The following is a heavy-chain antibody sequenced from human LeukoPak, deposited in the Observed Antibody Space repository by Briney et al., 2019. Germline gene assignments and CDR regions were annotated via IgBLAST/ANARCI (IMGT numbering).Heavy chain of an antibody. V-gene: IGHV3-7*01. CDR3: ATYTHWVAGDV. J-gene: IGHJ6*02. CDR2: MNQDGSEK. D-gene: IGHD3-16*01. CDR1: GFTLSDSW. Sequence: PGGSLRLSCAASGFTLSDSWMSWVRQAPGKGLEWVANMNQDGSEKDYVDSVKGRFTIYRDNARNSLYLQMGSLRAEDTPVYYCATYTHWVAGDVWGQETTVTVSS.